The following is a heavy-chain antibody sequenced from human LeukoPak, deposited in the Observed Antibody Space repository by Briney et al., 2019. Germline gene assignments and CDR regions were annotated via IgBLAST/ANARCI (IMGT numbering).Heavy chain of an antibody. V-gene: IGHV3-9*01. CDR1: GFTFDDYA. J-gene: IGHJ6*02. D-gene: IGHD5-12*01. CDR2: ISWNSGSI. Sequence: GGSLRLSCAASGFTFDDYAMHWVRQAPGKGLEWVSGISWNSGSIGYADSVKGRFTISRDNAKNSLYLQMNSLRAEDTAVYYCTIYSLYSGYSRYYGMDVWGQGTTVTVSS. CDR3: TIYSLYSGYSRYYGMDV.